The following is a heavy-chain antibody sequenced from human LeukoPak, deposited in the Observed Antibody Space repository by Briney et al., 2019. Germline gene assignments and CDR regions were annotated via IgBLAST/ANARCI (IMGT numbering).Heavy chain of an antibody. CDR1: GGSISSYY. D-gene: IGHD2-15*01. V-gene: IGHV4-59*01. CDR3: ATSENYSPFHY. CDR2: IYYSGST. J-gene: IGHJ4*02. Sequence: SETLSLTCTVSGGSISSYYWSWIRQPPGKGLKWIGYIYYSGSTNYNPSLKSRVTISVDTARNQFYLDIPTVTAADTAVYYCATSENYSPFHYWGQGTLVTVSS.